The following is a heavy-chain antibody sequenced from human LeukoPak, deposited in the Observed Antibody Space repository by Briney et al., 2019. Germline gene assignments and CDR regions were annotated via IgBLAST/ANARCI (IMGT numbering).Heavy chain of an antibody. V-gene: IGHV1-24*01. J-gene: IGHJ5*02. D-gene: IGHD4-11*01. CDR2: FDPELVET. CDR1: GNSLTKLS. Sequence: ASVKVSWKVSGNSLTKLSIHWVRQAPGKGLEWMGGFDPELVETVYAQKFQSRVTTTEDKSTDTAYMELSSLRSEDTALYYCASSTLKYSWFDPWGQGTLVTVSS. CDR3: ASSTLKYSWFDP.